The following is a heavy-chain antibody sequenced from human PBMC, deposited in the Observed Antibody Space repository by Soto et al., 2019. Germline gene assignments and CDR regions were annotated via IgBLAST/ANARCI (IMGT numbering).Heavy chain of an antibody. D-gene: IGHD1-7*01. CDR3: AKEAHARLRYNWNYGLYYYGMDV. CDR2: ISCDGSNK. V-gene: IGHV3-30*18. J-gene: IGHJ6*02. Sequence: PGGSLRLSCAASGFTFSSYGMHWVRQAPGKGLEWVAVISCDGSNKYYADSVKGRFTISRDNSKNTLYLQMNSLRAEDTAVYYCAKEAHARLRYNWNYGLYYYGMDVWGQGTTVTVSS. CDR1: GFTFSSYG.